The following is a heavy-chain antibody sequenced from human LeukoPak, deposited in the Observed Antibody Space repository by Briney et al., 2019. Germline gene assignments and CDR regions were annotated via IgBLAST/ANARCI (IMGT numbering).Heavy chain of an antibody. CDR2: ISSSGSTI. Sequence: PGGSLRLSCAASGFTFSSYEMNWVRQAPGKGLEWVSYISSSGSTIYYADSVKGRFTISRDNAKNSLYLQMNSLRAEDTAVYYCARQGSCGWYYFDYWGQGTLVTVSS. D-gene: IGHD6-19*01. V-gene: IGHV3-48*03. CDR1: GFTFSSYE. CDR3: ARQGSCGWYYFDY. J-gene: IGHJ4*02.